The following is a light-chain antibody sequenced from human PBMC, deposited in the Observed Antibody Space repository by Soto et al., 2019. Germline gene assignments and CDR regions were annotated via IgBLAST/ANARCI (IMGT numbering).Light chain of an antibody. J-gene: IGKJ1*01. CDR1: QSISSW. CDR2: KAS. V-gene: IGKV1-5*03. CDR3: QQYNGYRT. Sequence: DIQMTQSPSTLSASVGDRVTITCRASQSISSWLAWYQQKPGKAPNLLIYKASSLESGVPSRFSGSGSGTEFTLTISSLQPDDFATYYCQQYNGYRTFAQGTKVEIK.